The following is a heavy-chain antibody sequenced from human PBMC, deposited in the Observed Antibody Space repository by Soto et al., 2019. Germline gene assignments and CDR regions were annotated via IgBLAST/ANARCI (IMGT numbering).Heavy chain of an antibody. CDR1: GFTFSSYW. J-gene: IGHJ6*02. V-gene: IGHV3-74*01. D-gene: IGHD3-10*01. Sequence: GGSLRLSCAASGFTFSSYWMHWVRQAPGKGLVWVSRINSDGSSTSYADSVKGRFTISRDNAKNTLYLQMNSLRAEDTAVYYCARGEGYGSGSYYKGDYYYYGMDVWGQGTTVTVSS. CDR2: INSDGSST. CDR3: ARGEGYGSGSYYKGDYYYYGMDV.